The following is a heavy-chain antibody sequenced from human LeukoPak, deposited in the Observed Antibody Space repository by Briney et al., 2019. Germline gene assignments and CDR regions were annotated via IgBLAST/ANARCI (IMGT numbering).Heavy chain of an antibody. Sequence: QSGGSLRLSCAGSGFAFSNYWVHWVRQAPGKGLVWVSRINVEGTRTDYADCVRGRFTISRDNAKNTPYLQMNGLTAEDTAIYYCVGSMSGTNDLWGQGTLVSVSS. J-gene: IGHJ5*02. CDR3: VGSMSGTNDL. D-gene: IGHD1/OR15-1a*01. V-gene: IGHV3-74*01. CDR2: INVEGTRT. CDR1: GFAFSNYW.